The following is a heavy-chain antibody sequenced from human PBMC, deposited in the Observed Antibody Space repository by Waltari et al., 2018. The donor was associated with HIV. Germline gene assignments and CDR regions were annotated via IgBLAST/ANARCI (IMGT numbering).Heavy chain of an antibody. CDR3: VRDILVPERAFYHYGVDV. CDR1: GFSFDEYA. V-gene: IGHV3-43D*04. J-gene: IGHJ6*02. CDR2: ISANGYST. Sequence: EVQLVESGGAVVQPGGSLRLSCVGSGFSFDEYAMHWVRQRSGLGLECVALISANGYSTDYGASVEGRFTISRDNSKNTLFLEMKSLRPDDSAMYFCVRDILVPERAFYHYGVDVWGQGTTVTVSS. D-gene: IGHD3-16*01.